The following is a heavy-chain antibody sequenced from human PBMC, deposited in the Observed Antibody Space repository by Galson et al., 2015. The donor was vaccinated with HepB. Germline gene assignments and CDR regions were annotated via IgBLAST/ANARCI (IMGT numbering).Heavy chain of an antibody. Sequence: QSGAEVKKPGESLKISCKTSGYSFSNYWIGWVRQMPGKGLEWMGYIYPRDSDTRYSPPFQGQVTISADKSISTAYLQWSSLQASDTALYYCARHHTSGSSDAFDIWGQGTMVTVSS. D-gene: IGHD3-10*01. CDR2: IYPRDSDT. J-gene: IGHJ3*02. V-gene: IGHV5-51*01. CDR1: GYSFSNYW. CDR3: ARHHTSGSSDAFDI.